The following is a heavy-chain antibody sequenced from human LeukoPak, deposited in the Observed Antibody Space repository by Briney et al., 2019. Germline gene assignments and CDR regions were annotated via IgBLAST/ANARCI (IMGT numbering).Heavy chain of an antibody. CDR1: GGSISSYY. J-gene: IGHJ3*02. CDR3: ARLDAVAGTPDAFDI. Sequence: SETLSLTCTVSGGSISSYYWSWIRQPPGKGLEWIGYIYYSGSTNYNPSLKSRVTISVDTSKNQFSLKLSSVTAADTAVYYCARLDAVAGTPDAFDIWGQGTMVTVSS. D-gene: IGHD6-19*01. V-gene: IGHV4-59*08. CDR2: IYYSGST.